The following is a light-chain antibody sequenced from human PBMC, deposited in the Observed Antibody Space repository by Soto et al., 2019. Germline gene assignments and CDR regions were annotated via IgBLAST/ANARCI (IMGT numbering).Light chain of an antibody. CDR2: EVS. V-gene: IGLV2-8*01. J-gene: IGLJ2*01. CDR3: TSYAGSNHLV. Sequence: QSVLTQLPSASGSPGQSVTISCTGTSSDVGGYNYVSWYQQHPGKAPKLMIYEVSKRPSGVPDRFSGSKSGNTASLTVSGLQAEDEGDYYCTSYAGSNHLVFGGGTQLTVL. CDR1: SSDVGGYNY.